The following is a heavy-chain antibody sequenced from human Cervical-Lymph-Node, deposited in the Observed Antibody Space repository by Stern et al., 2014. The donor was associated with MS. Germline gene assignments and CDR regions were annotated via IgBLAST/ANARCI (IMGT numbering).Heavy chain of an antibody. CDR2: IYPGDSET. CDR3: ARQTTAWTSDV. V-gene: IGHV5-51*01. Sequence: QLVQSGAELIRPGESLKISCKGSGYKFSIYWIAWVRQMPGKGLEWMGIIYPGDSETRYSPSFQGQVTMSADKSTSTAYLQWSSLNASDTAMYFCARQTTAWTSDVWGQGTLVTVSS. D-gene: IGHD1-14*01. CDR1: GYKFSIYW. J-gene: IGHJ4*02.